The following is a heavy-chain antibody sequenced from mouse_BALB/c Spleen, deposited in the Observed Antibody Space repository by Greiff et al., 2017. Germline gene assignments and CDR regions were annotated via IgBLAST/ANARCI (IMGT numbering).Heavy chain of an antibody. D-gene: IGHD6-1*01. J-gene: IGHJ2*01. V-gene: IGHV5-17*02. CDR2: ISSGSSTI. CDR1: GFTFSSFG. Sequence: EVKLQESGGGLVQPGGSRKLSCAASGFTFSSFGMHWVRQAPEKGLEWVAYISSGSSTIYYADTVKGRFTISRDNPKNTLFLQMTSLRSEDTAMYYCAREGDLYYFDYWGQGTTLTVSS. CDR3: AREGDLYYFDY.